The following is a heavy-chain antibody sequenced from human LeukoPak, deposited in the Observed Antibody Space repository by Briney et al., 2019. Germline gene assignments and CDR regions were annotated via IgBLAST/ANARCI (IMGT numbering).Heavy chain of an antibody. V-gene: IGHV1-69*05. J-gene: IGHJ3*02. Sequence: ASVKVSCKASGGTFSSYAISWVRQAPGQGLEWMGGIIPIFGTANYAQKFQGRVTITTDESTSTAYMELSSPRSEDTAVYYCASDRTMIHAFDIWGQGTMVTVSS. CDR3: ASDRTMIHAFDI. CDR2: IIPIFGTA. CDR1: GGTFSSYA. D-gene: IGHD3-22*01.